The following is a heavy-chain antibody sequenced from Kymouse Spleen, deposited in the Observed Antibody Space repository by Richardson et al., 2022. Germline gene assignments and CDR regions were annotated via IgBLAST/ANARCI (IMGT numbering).Heavy chain of an antibody. CDR1: GGSFSGYY. CDR3: ARGGTMVRGDPYWYFDL. Sequence: QVQLQQWGAGLLKPSETLSLTCAVYGGSFSGYYWSWIRQPPGKGLEWIGEINHSGSTNYNPSLKSRVTISVDTSKNQFSLKLSSVTAADTAVYYCARGGTMVRGDPYWYFDLWGRGTLVTVSS. J-gene: IGHJ2*01. CDR2: INHSGST. V-gene: IGHV4-34*01. D-gene: IGHD3-10*01.